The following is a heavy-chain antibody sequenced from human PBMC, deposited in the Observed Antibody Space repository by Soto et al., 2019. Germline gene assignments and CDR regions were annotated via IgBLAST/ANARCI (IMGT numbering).Heavy chain of an antibody. J-gene: IGHJ5*02. Sequence: GESLKISCKGSGYSFSSYWIGWVRQMPGKGLEWMGIIYPGDSDTRYSPSFQGQVTISADKSISTAYLQWSSLKASDTAMYYCARRAFSAVGVPAARPVNWFDPWGQGTLVTVSS. CDR3: ARRAFSAVGVPAARPVNWFDP. CDR1: GYSFSSYW. CDR2: IYPGDSDT. V-gene: IGHV5-51*01. D-gene: IGHD2-2*02.